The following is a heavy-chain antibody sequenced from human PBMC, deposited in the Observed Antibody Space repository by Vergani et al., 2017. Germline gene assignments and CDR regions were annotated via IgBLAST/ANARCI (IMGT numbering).Heavy chain of an antibody. CDR2: MNPNSGNT. V-gene: IGHV1-8*01. J-gene: IGHJ2*01. CDR1: GYTFTSYD. Sequence: QVQLVQSGAEVKKPGASVKVSCKASGYTFTSYDINWVRQATGQGLEWMGWMNPNSGNTGYAQKFQGRVTITADKSTSTAYMELSSLRSEDTAVYYSARDYYDILTGYYKSSRGYFDLWGRGTLVTVSS. CDR3: ARDYYDILTGYYKSSRGYFDL. D-gene: IGHD3-9*01.